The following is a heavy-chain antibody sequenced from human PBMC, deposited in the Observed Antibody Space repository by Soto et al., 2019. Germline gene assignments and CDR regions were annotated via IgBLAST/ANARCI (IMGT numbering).Heavy chain of an antibody. Sequence: QVQLEQSGAEVKKPGSSVKVSCKASGGTFSTSAISWVRQAPGQGLEWMGGIMPIFRTPDYAQKFQGRVTITADECQSTADMELSGLRSDDTAVYYCARDKDRQQLGGNYYYRLDVWGQGTTVTVSS. D-gene: IGHD3-3*02. CDR2: IMPIFRTP. CDR1: GGTFSTSA. CDR3: ARDKDRQQLGGNYYYRLDV. J-gene: IGHJ6*02. V-gene: IGHV1-69*13.